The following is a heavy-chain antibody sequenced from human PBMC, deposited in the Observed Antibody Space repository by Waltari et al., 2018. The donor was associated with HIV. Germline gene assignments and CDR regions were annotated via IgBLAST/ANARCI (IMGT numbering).Heavy chain of an antibody. Sequence: QVQLVQSGAEVKKPGSSVKVSCKASGGTFSSYAISWVRQAPGQGLEWMGGIIPIFGTANYAQKFQGRVTITADESTSTAYMELSSLRSEDTAVYYCARVVDSGGRGLEYYFDYWGQGTLVTVSS. J-gene: IGHJ4*02. V-gene: IGHV1-69*01. CDR2: IIPIFGTA. CDR3: ARVVDSGGRGLEYYFDY. CDR1: GGTFSSYA. D-gene: IGHD2-15*01.